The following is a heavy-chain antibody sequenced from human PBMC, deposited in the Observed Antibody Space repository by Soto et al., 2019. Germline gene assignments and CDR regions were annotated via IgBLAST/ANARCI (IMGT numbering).Heavy chain of an antibody. CDR3: ARDPWAADY. CDR1: GFTFSDYY. J-gene: IGHJ4*02. V-gene: IGHV3-66*01. D-gene: IGHD3-16*01. Sequence: GGSLRLSCAASGFTFSDYYMSWIRQAPGKGLEWVSVIYSGGSTFYADSVRGRFTISRDNSKNTVNLQMNSLRAEDTAVYYCARDPWAADYWGQGTLVTSPQ. CDR2: IYSGGST.